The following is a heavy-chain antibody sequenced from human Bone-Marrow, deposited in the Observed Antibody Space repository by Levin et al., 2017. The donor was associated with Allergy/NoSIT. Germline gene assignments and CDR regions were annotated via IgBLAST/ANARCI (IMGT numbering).Heavy chain of an antibody. J-gene: IGHJ4*02. Sequence: GGSLRLSCAASGFMFSSSFMSWVRQAPGKGLEWVSIVYSGGTTHSADSVKGRLTIPRDDPKNTVYSQMNSLRAEDTAVYYCARAATITTNYDDWGQGTLVTVSS. D-gene: IGHD5-24*01. V-gene: IGHV3-66*01. CDR3: ARAATITTNYDD. CDR1: GFMFSSSF. CDR2: VYSGGTT.